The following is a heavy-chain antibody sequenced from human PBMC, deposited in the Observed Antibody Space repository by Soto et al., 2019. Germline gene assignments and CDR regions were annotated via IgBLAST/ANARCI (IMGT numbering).Heavy chain of an antibody. D-gene: IGHD6-19*01. CDR1: GFTFSSYG. J-gene: IGHJ6*03. CDR3: AKDHNRSSGWFSGYYYMDV. V-gene: IGHV3-30*18. CDR2: ISYDGSNK. Sequence: GGSLRLSCAASGFTFSSYGMHWVRQAPGKGLEWVAVISYDGSNKYYADSVKGRFTISRDHSKNTLYLQMNSLRAEDTALYYCAKDHNRSSGWFSGYYYMDVWGKGTTVTVSS.